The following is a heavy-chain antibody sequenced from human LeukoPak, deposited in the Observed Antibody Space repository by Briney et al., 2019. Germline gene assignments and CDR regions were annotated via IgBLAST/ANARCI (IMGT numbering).Heavy chain of an antibody. V-gene: IGHV3-48*03. D-gene: IGHD4-17*01. Sequence: GGSLRLSCAASGFTFSSYEMNWVRQAPGKGLEWVSYISSSDSFIYYADSVKGRFTISGDNAKNSLSLQMNSLRVEDTAVYYCARDGVRGFTATTPFDYWGPGTLVTVSS. J-gene: IGHJ4*02. CDR3: ARDGVRGFTATTPFDY. CDR2: ISSSDSFI. CDR1: GFTFSSYE.